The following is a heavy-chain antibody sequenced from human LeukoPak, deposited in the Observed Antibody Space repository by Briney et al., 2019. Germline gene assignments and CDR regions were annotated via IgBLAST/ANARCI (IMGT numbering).Heavy chain of an antibody. CDR2: INHSGST. Sequence: PSETLSLTCAVYGGSFSGYYWSWIRQPPGKGLEWIGEINHSGSTNYNPSLKSRVTISVDTSKNQLSLNLSSVTAADTAVYYCAKNGDRGAFCSGGTCYPYYYYYMDVWGKGTTVTISS. CDR1: GGSFSGYY. CDR3: AKNGDRGAFCSGGTCYPYYYYYMDV. D-gene: IGHD2-15*01. J-gene: IGHJ6*03. V-gene: IGHV4-34*01.